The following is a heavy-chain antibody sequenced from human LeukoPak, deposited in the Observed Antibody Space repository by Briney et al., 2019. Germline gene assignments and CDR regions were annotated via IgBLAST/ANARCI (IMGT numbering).Heavy chain of an antibody. CDR3: ARDFLGFSDS. Sequence: GGSLSLFCAASGFTFSMYFMRWVRQAPGKGLEWVASINEDGSQTYYVDSVKGRFTISRDNAKNSLYLQMNSLRAEDTAVYYCARDFLGFSDSWGQGTVATVSS. CDR2: INEDGSQT. CDR1: GFTFSMYF. D-gene: IGHD1-26*01. V-gene: IGHV3-7*04. J-gene: IGHJ4*02.